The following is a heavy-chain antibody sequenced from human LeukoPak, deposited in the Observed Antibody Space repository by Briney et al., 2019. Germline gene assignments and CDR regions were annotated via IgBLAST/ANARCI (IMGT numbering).Heavy chain of an antibody. CDR1: GFTFSKYW. J-gene: IGHJ4*02. CDR3: ATKQWLAPPPDS. CDR2: INTDGTVT. V-gene: IGHV3-74*01. Sequence: RGSLRLSCAASGFTFSKYWMLWVRQAPGKGLESVSRINTDGTVTTYADSVKGRFTVSRDSADNTMFLQMNSVRDEDTAVYYCATKQWLAPPPDSWGQGTPVTVSS. D-gene: IGHD6-19*01.